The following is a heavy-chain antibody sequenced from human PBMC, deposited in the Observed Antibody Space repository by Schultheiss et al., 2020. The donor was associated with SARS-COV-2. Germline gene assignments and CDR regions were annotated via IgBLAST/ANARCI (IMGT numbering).Heavy chain of an antibody. D-gene: IGHD6-6*01. CDR3: AREGELGSSSAYYYYYGMDV. V-gene: IGHV1-69*13. Sequence: SVKVSCKASGGTFSSYAISWVRQAPGQGLEWMGGIIPIFGTANYAQKFQGRVTITADESTSTAYMELSSLRSDDTAVYYCAREGELGSSSAYYYYYGMDVWGQGTTVTVSS. CDR2: IIPIFGTA. J-gene: IGHJ6*02. CDR1: GGTFSSYA.